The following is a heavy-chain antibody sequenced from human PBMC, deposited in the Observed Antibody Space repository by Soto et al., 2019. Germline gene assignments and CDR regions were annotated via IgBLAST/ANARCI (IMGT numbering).Heavy chain of an antibody. Sequence: QVPLVQSVAEVKKPGSSVTVSCKASGVTFSSYARQWLRQAPGQGLEWMGGIIPMYSPSNYAQSFQGRVTITADESTTTGYMELTSLPSHDTAVYYCARVTSMVRGLIDNRFDRWGPGTLVTVSS. CDR2: IIPMYSPS. CDR3: ARVTSMVRGLIDNRFDR. D-gene: IGHD3-10*01. J-gene: IGHJ5*02. V-gene: IGHV1-69*01. CDR1: GVTFSSYA.